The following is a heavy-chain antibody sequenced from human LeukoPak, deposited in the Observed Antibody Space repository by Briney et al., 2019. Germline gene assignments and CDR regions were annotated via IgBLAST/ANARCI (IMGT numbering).Heavy chain of an antibody. CDR2: ISAYNGNT. CDR3: ARSNGRYYYGSGSYYAGQN. CDR1: GYTFTSYG. J-gene: IGHJ4*02. V-gene: IGHV1-18*01. D-gene: IGHD3-10*01. Sequence: ASVKVSCKASGYTFTSYGISWVRQAPGQGLEWMGWISAYNGNTNYAQKLQGRVTMTTDTSTSTAYMELRSLRSDDTAVYYCARSNGRYYYGSGSYYAGQNWGQGTLVTVSS.